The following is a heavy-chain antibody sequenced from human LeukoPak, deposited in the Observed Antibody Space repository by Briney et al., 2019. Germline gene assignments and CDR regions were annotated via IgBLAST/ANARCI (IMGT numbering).Heavy chain of an antibody. CDR1: GGSFSGYY. V-gene: IGHV4-34*01. J-gene: IGHJ5*02. CDR3: VRSINPGWQAYNWFDP. D-gene: IGHD2-15*01. CDR2: INHSGST. Sequence: SETLSLTCAVYGGSFSGYYWSWIRQPPGKGLEWIGEINHSGSTNYNPSLKRRVTISVDTSKNQFSLKLSSVTAADTAVYYCVRSINPGWQAYNWFDPWGQGTLVTVSS.